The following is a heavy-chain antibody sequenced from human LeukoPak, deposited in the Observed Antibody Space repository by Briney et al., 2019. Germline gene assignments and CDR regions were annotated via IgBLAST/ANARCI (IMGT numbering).Heavy chain of an antibody. CDR3: TREVLWFGEYGPFDY. CDR2: IRSKAYGGTT. Sequence: PGGSLRLSCAASGFTFSNAWMSWVRQAPGKGLEWVGFIRSKAYGGTTEYAASVKGRFTISRDDSKSIAYLQMNSLKTEDTAVYYCTREVLWFGEYGPFDYWGQGTLVTVSS. J-gene: IGHJ4*02. CDR1: GFTFSNAW. V-gene: IGHV3-49*04. D-gene: IGHD3-10*01.